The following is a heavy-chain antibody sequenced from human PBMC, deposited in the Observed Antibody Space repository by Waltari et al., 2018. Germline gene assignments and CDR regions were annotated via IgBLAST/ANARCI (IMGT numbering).Heavy chain of an antibody. CDR1: GGSISSYY. Sequence: VQLQESGPGLVKPSETLSLTCTVSGGSISSYYWSWIRQPPGKGLEWVGRIKSKTDGGTTDYAAPVKGRFTISRDDSKNTLYLQMNSLKTEDTAVYYCTTDDYYDSSGGWGQGTLVTVSS. CDR3: TTDDYYDSSGG. J-gene: IGHJ4*02. V-gene: IGHV3-15*01. CDR2: IKSKTDGGTT. D-gene: IGHD3-22*01.